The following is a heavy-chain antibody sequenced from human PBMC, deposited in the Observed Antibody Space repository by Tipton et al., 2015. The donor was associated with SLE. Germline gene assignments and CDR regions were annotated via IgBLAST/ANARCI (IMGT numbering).Heavy chain of an antibody. Sequence: TLSLICTVSGGSINTYFWSWVRQPPGKGLEWLGHIYYSGSTAYNPSLESRVTISVDRSKSQFSLDLSSVTAADTAVYYCAIYKPRNDVFDIWGQGTWVTVSS. D-gene: IGHD1-1*01. CDR1: GGSINTYF. CDR2: IYYSGST. V-gene: IGHV4-59*01. J-gene: IGHJ3*02. CDR3: AIYKPRNDVFDI.